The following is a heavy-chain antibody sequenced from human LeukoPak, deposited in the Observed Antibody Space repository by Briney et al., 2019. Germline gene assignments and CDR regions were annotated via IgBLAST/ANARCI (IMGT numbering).Heavy chain of an antibody. CDR2: ISGSGNAK. Sequence: GGSLRLSCAASGFILSSYSMNWVRQAPGKGRGWGSYISGSGNAKHYTDSVKGRFTISRDNAKNALYLQMNSLRAEDTAVYFCARDYLYAFDYWGQGTLVTVSS. CDR1: GFILSSYS. D-gene: IGHD2-2*01. J-gene: IGHJ4*02. V-gene: IGHV3-48*01. CDR3: ARDYLYAFDY.